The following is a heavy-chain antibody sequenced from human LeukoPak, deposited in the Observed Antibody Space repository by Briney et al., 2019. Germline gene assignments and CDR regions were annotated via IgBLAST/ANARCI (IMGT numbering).Heavy chain of an antibody. J-gene: IGHJ6*04. CDR1: GGTFSSHA. CDR3: ARLRENWSGWGTTTGDV. V-gene: IGHV1-69*05. D-gene: IGHD3-3*01. CDR2: IIPIFGTA. Sequence: SVKVSCKASGGTFSSHAISWVRQAPGQGLEWMGRIIPIFGTANYAQKFQGRVTITTDESTSTAYMELSSLRSEDTAVYYCARLRENWSGWGTTTGDVWGKGTTVTVSS.